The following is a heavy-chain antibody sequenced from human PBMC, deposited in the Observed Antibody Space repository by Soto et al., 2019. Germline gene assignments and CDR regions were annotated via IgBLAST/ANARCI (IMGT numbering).Heavy chain of an antibody. CDR1: GFTFTSSA. J-gene: IGHJ6*02. Sequence: SVKVSCKASGFTFTSSAVQWVRQARGQRLEWIGWIVVGSGNTNYAQKFQERVTITRDMSTSTAYMELSSLRSEDTAVYYCAAAVQLWLGGRYYYYGMDVWGQGTTVTVSS. V-gene: IGHV1-58*01. CDR3: AAAVQLWLGGRYYYYGMDV. D-gene: IGHD5-18*01. CDR2: IVVGSGNT.